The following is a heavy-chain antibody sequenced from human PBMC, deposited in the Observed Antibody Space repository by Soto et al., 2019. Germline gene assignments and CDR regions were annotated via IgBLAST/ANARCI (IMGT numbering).Heavy chain of an antibody. V-gene: IGHV3-7*01. J-gene: IGHJ5*02. CDR2: IKQDGSEK. CDR3: ARGGSDYSNYFWFDP. CDR1: GFTFSSYW. Sequence: EVQLVESGGGLVQPGGSLRLSCAASGFTFSSYWMSWVRQAPGKGLEWVANIKQDGSEKYYVDSVKGRFTISRDNAKNSLYLQMNSLRAEDTAVYYCARGGSDYSNYFWFDPWGQGTLVTVSS. D-gene: IGHD4-4*01.